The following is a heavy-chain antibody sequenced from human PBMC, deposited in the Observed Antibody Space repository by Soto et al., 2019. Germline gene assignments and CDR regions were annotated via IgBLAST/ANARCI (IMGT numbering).Heavy chain of an antibody. CDR1: GGSINSGDYY. CDR3: ARDRYYGSGTYYNFYSGMDV. Sequence: SETLSLTCTVSGGSINSGDYYWTWVRQPPGKGLEWIGSIFHSGSTYYTPSLQSRVTISLDTSKNHFSLKLSSVTPADTAVYYCARDRYYGSGTYYNFYSGMDVWGQGTTVTVSS. J-gene: IGHJ6*02. CDR2: IFHSGST. V-gene: IGHV4-30-4*01. D-gene: IGHD3-10*01.